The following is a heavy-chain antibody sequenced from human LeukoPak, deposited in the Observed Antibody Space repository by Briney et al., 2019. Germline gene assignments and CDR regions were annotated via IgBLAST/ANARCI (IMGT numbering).Heavy chain of an antibody. J-gene: IGHJ6*03. D-gene: IGHD6-19*01. V-gene: IGHV4-59*01. Sequence: SETLSLTCTVYGDSMSGYYWSWIRQPPGKGLEWIGYIYFSGSTNYNPSLKSRVTISVDTSKNQFSLKLSSVAAADTAVYYCARDARLAVAGTRFYYYYMDVWGKGTTVTVSS. CDR3: ARDARLAVAGTRFYYYYMDV. CDR2: IYFSGST. CDR1: GDSMSGYY.